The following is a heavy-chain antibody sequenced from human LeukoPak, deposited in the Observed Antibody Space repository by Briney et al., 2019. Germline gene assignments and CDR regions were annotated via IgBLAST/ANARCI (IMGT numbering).Heavy chain of an antibody. CDR2: FDPEDGET. CDR1: GYTLTELS. V-gene: IGHV1-24*01. D-gene: IGHD5-24*01. J-gene: IGHJ4*02. Sequence: GASVKVSCKVSGYTLTELSMHWVRQAPGKGLEWMGGFDPEDGETIYAQKFQGRVTMTEDTSTDTAYMELSSLRSEDTAVYYWATGRGGRWLQRRQFDYWGQGTLVTVSS. CDR3: ATGRGGRWLQRRQFDY.